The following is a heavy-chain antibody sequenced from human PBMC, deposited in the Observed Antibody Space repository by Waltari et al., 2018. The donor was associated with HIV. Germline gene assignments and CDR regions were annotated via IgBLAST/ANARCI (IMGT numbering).Heavy chain of an antibody. V-gene: IGHV4-59*01. CDR1: GGSISNYY. D-gene: IGHD3-3*01. J-gene: IGHJ6*02. CDR2: IYDSGST. CDR3: ARDRSGYPYYYGLDV. Sequence: QVQLQESGPGLVKPSETLSLTCTVSGGSISNYYWCWLGHPPGKGLEWIGYIYDSGSTNYNPSLKSRVTISLDTSKNQFSLKLTSVTAADTAVYYCARDRSGYPYYYGLDVWGQGTTVSVSS.